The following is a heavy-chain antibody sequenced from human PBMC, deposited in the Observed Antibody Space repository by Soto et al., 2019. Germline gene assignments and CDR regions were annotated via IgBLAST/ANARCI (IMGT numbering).Heavy chain of an antibody. J-gene: IGHJ4*02. CDR2: IIPIFGTA. CDR1: GGTFSSYA. CDR3: ARDLSVAGTFDY. D-gene: IGHD6-19*01. Sequence: SVKVSCKASGGTFSSYAISWVRQAPGQGLEWMGGIIPIFGTANYAQKFQGRVTITADESTSTAYMELSSLRSEDTAVYYCARDLSVAGTFDYWGQGTLVTVSS. V-gene: IGHV1-69*13.